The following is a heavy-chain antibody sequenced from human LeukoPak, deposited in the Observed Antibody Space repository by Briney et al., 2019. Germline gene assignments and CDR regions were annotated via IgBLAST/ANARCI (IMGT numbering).Heavy chain of an antibody. CDR3: TREGPYDFWFTFSI. Sequence: SETLSLTCTVAGGSISSHYWNWLRQPPGKRLEWIGFVSDDGRTHVNPSLESRATISVDTSKNQFTLKLSFVTAADTALYYCTREGPYDFWFTFSIWGQGTMVTVSS. CDR1: GGSISSHY. CDR2: VSDDGRT. J-gene: IGHJ3*02. V-gene: IGHV4-59*11. D-gene: IGHD3-3*01.